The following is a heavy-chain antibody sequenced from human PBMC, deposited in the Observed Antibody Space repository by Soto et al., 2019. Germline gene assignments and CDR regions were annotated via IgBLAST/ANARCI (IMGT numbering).Heavy chain of an antibody. V-gene: IGHV3-49*03. CDR1: GFTFGDYA. CDR3: TRVAGGAVQLSPYYYYYYMDV. D-gene: IGHD5-18*01. Sequence: GGSLRLSCTASGFTFGDYAMSWFRQAPGKGLEWVGFIRSKAYGGTTEYAASVKGRFTISRDDSKSIAYLQMNSLKTEDTAVYYCTRVAGGAVQLSPYYYYYYMDVWGKGTTVTVSS. J-gene: IGHJ6*03. CDR2: IRSKAYGGTT.